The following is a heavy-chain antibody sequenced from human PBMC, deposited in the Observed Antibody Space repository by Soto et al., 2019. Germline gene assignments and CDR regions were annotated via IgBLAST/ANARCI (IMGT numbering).Heavy chain of an antibody. CDR2: ISGSGGST. D-gene: IGHD2-15*01. J-gene: IGHJ3*02. CDR1: GFTFSSYA. V-gene: IGHV3-23*01. Sequence: GGSLRLSCAASGFTFSSYAMSWVRQAPGKGLEWVSAISGSGGSTYYADSVKGRFTISRDNSKNTLYLQMNSLRAEDTAVYYCAKDTGCSGGSCYDLSFDIWGQGTMVTVSS. CDR3: AKDTGCSGGSCYDLSFDI.